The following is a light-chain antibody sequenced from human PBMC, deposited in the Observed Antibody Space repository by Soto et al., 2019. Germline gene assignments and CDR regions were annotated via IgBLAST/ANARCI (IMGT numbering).Light chain of an antibody. CDR3: QQYDSSPLT. J-gene: IGKJ4*01. Sequence: EIVLTQSPGTLFCSPGKGPTPPSGASKVFSGGYLAWYQQKPGQAPRLLIYGASSRATGIPDRFSGSGSGTDFTLTISRLEPEDFAVYYCQQYDSSPLTFGGGTKVEIK. CDR1: KVFSGGY. CDR2: GAS. V-gene: IGKV3-20*01.